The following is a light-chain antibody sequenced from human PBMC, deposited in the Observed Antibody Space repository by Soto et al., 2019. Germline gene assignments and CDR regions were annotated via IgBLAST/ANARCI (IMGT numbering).Light chain of an antibody. J-gene: IGKJ3*01. CDR2: AAS. CDR1: QSYNTY. Sequence: DIQMTQSPSSLSASEGDRGTITCRARQSYNTYLNWYQHKPGKAPKLLIYAASSWQSGVPSRFSGSGSGTEFTLTISSLQPEDSAVYYCQQSSSAPLTFGPGTKVDIK. V-gene: IGKV1-39*01. CDR3: QQSSSAPLT.